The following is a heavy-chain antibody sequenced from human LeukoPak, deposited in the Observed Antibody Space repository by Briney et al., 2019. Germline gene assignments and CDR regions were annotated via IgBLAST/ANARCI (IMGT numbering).Heavy chain of an antibody. CDR2: IWYDGSNK. CDR1: GFTFSSYG. CDR3: ARAGYAGGFYGMDV. Sequence: GRSLRLSCAASGFTFSSYGMHWVRQAPGKGLEWVAVIWYDGSNKYYADSVKDRFTISRDNSKNTLYLQMNSLRAEDTGVYYCARAGYAGGFYGMDVWGQGTTVTVSS. D-gene: IGHD5-12*01. J-gene: IGHJ6*02. V-gene: IGHV3-33*01.